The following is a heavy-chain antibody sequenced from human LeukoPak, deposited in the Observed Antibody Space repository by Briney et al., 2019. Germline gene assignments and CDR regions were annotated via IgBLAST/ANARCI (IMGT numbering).Heavy chain of an antibody. CDR2: INAGNGNT. V-gene: IGHV1-3*01. CDR3: AREAYYYDSSGYSPGYMDV. CDR1: GYTFTSYA. J-gene: IGHJ6*03. Sequence: ASVKVSCKASGYTFTSYAMHWVRQAPGQRLEWMGWINAGNGNTKYSQKFQGRVTITRDTSTSTAYMELRSLRSDDTAVYYCAREAYYYDSSGYSPGYMDVWGKGTTVTVS. D-gene: IGHD3-22*01.